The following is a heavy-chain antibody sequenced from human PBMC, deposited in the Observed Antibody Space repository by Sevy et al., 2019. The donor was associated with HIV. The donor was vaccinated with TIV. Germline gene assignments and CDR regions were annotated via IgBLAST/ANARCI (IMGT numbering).Heavy chain of an antibody. J-gene: IGHJ4*02. Sequence: GGSLRLSCAVSGFTLTNEFFSWVRQAPGKGLEWVAVVYSGGATYYEDSVKGRFTISRDIAKNTLHLQMNSLRAEDTAVYYCARDLEFYDYGDYGPAFMPDYWGQGTLVTVSS. V-gene: IGHV3-53*01. CDR2: VYSGGAT. D-gene: IGHD4-17*01. CDR1: GFTLTNEF. CDR3: ARDLEFYDYGDYGPAFMPDY.